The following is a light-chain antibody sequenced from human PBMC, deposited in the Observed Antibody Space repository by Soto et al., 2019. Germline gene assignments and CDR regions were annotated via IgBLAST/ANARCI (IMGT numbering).Light chain of an antibody. J-gene: IGKJ1*01. Sequence: EIVLTQSPATLSLSPGERATLSCRASQGVSNYLGWYQQKPGQAPRLLIYDASNRATGIPARFSGSGSGTDFTLTISSLEPEDFAVYFCQQRSHWPRTFGQGTKVDIK. CDR3: QQRSHWPRT. CDR2: DAS. CDR1: QGVSNY. V-gene: IGKV3-11*01.